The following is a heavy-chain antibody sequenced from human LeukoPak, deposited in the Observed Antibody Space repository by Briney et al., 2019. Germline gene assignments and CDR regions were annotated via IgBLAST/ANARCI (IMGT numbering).Heavy chain of an antibody. V-gene: IGHV3-33*01. CDR1: GFTFSSYG. CDR3: ARDSPVEMATTHIDY. D-gene: IGHD5-24*01. CDR2: IWYDGSNK. Sequence: GGSLRLSCAASGFTFSSYGMHWVRQAPGKGLERVAVIWYDGSNKYYADSLKGRFTISRDNSKYTLYLQMNSLRAEDTAVYYCARDSPVEMATTHIDYWGQGTLVTVSS. J-gene: IGHJ4*02.